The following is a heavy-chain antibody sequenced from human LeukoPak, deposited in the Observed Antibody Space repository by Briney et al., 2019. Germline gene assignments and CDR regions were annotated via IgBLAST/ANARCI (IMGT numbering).Heavy chain of an antibody. CDR3: AKDQLLWFGRGQIFDY. Sequence: PGGSLRLSCAASGFTFSSYAMSWVRQAPGKGLEWVSAISGSGGSTYYADSVKGRFTISRDNSKNTLYLQMNSLRAEDTAVYYCAKDQLLWFGRGQIFDYWGQGTLVTVSS. V-gene: IGHV3-23*01. D-gene: IGHD3-10*01. J-gene: IGHJ4*02. CDR1: GFTFSSYA. CDR2: ISGSGGST.